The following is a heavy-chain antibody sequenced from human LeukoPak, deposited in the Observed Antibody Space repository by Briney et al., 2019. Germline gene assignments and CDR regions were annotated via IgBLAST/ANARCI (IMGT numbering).Heavy chain of an antibody. CDR2: ISSSGSTI. V-gene: IGHV3-11*04. Sequence: GGSLRLSCVASGFTFSDYYVSWIRQAPGKGLEWLSYISSSGSTIYYADSVKGRFSISRDNAKKTLYLQMISLRAEDTAVYYCARGNYGNYLNWFDPWGQGTLVTVSS. D-gene: IGHD4-11*01. CDR3: ARGNYGNYLNWFDP. CDR1: GFTFSDYY. J-gene: IGHJ5*02.